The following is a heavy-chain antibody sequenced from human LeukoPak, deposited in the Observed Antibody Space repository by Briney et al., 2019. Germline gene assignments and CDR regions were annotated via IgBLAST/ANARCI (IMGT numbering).Heavy chain of an antibody. CDR1: GGSISSGDHY. J-gene: IGHJ3*02. V-gene: IGHV4-61*08. CDR2: IYYSGST. Sequence: SETLSFTCTVSGGSISSGDHYWSWIRQPPGKGLEWIGYIYYSGSTSYNPSLKSRVTISVDTSKNQFSLKLSSMTAADTAVYYCARDSRRELLHAFDIWGQGTMVTVSS. CDR3: ARDSRRELLHAFDI. D-gene: IGHD1-26*01.